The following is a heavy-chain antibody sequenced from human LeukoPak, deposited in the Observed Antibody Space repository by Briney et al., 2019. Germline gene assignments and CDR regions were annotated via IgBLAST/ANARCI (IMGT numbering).Heavy chain of an antibody. Sequence: SETLSLTCTVSGGSISSSNFYWGWIRQPPGKGLEWIGSIYYSGSTYYNPSLKSRVTIFVDTSKNQVSLKLSSVTAADTAVYYCARQGDFWSGYSDGFDPWGQGILVTVSS. D-gene: IGHD3-3*01. V-gene: IGHV4-39*01. CDR1: GGSISSSNFY. J-gene: IGHJ5*02. CDR3: ARQGDFWSGYSDGFDP. CDR2: IYYSGST.